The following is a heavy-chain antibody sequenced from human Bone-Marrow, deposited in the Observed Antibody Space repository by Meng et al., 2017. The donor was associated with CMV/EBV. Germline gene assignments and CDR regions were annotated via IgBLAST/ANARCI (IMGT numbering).Heavy chain of an antibody. CDR1: GYTFTSYD. Sequence: ASVKVSCKASGYTFTSYDINWVRQATGQGLEWMGWMNPNSGNTGYAQKFQGRVTMTRNTSISTAYMELSSLRSEDTAVYYCARASYDFWSGYYLYYYYYYGMAVWGQGNTVTFSS. CDR2: MNPNSGNT. J-gene: IGHJ6*02. CDR3: ARASYDFWSGYYLYYYYYYGMAV. D-gene: IGHD3-3*01. V-gene: IGHV1-8*01.